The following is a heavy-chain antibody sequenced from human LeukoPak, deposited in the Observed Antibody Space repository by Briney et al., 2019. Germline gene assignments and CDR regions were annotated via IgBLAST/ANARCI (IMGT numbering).Heavy chain of an antibody. V-gene: IGHV3-66*01. CDR1: GFTVSSNY. J-gene: IGHJ4*02. CDR3: ARVWYSGYDCHIDY. CDR2: IYSGGST. D-gene: IGHD5-12*01. Sequence: PGGSLRLSCAASGFTVSSNYMSWVRQAPGKGLEWVSVIYSGGSTYYADSVKGRFTISRDNSKNTLYLQMNSLRAEDTAVYYCARVWYSGYDCHIDYWGQGTLVTVSS.